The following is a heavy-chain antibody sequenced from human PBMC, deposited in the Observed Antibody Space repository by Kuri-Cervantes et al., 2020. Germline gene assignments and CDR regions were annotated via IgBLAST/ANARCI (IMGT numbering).Heavy chain of an antibody. CDR3: AKDRRSKWAIDH. V-gene: IGHV3-30*18. CDR2: ISNDGSSC. D-gene: IGHD1-26*01. CDR1: GFTFSTNG. Sequence: GESLKISCAASGFTFSTNGMHWVRQAPGKGLEWVAVISNDGSSCYYADSVKGRLTISRDNSKNTLYLQMNSLRPDDTAVYYCAKDRRSKWAIDHLGQGTLVTVSS. J-gene: IGHJ4*02.